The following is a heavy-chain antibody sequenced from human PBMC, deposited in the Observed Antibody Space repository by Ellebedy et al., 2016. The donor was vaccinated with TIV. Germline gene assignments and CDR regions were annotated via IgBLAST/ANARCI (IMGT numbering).Heavy chain of an antibody. V-gene: IGHV1-18*01. J-gene: IGHJ5*02. D-gene: IGHD4-17*01. CDR3: ARAEGNYGANWFAP. Sequence: AASVKVSCKASGGTFSRHVISWVRQAPGQGLEWMGWISTYTGKTNYAQKLQGRITMTTDTSTDTAYLDLRSLRSDDTAVYYCARAEGNYGANWFAPWGQGTLVTVSS. CDR1: GGTFSRHV. CDR2: ISTYTGKT.